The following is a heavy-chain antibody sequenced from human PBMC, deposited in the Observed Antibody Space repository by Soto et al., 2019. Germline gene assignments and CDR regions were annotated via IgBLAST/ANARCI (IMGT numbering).Heavy chain of an antibody. V-gene: IGHV1-69*06. J-gene: IGHJ4*02. D-gene: IGHD3-9*01. CDR2: IIPIFGTA. CDR1: GGTFSSYA. Sequence: GASVKVSCKASGGTFSSYAISWVRQAPGQGLEWMGGIIPIFGTANYAQKFQGRVTITADKSTSTAYMELSSLRSEDTAVYYCFLRYFDWPDADYWGQGTLVTVSS. CDR3: FLRYFDWPDADY.